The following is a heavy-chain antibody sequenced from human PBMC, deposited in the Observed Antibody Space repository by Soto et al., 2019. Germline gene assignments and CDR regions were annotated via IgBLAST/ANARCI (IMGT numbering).Heavy chain of an antibody. D-gene: IGHD2-15*01. CDR3: ARPSRGGNPQRSTYYFYYGMDV. CDR2: ISYDGSNK. CDR1: GFTFSSYS. J-gene: IGHJ6*02. Sequence: QVQLVESGGGVVQPGRSLRLSCAASGFTFSSYSIHWVRQAPGKGLEWVALISYDGSNKYYADSVKGRFTISRDNSKNTLYLQMNSLRTEDTAVYYCARPSRGGNPQRSTYYFYYGMDVWGQGTTLTVSS. V-gene: IGHV3-30-3*01.